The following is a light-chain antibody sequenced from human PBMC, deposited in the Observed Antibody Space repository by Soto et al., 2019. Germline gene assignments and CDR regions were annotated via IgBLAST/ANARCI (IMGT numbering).Light chain of an antibody. CDR1: SSNIGSNA. Sequence: QSVLTQPPSASGTPGQRVTISCSGSSSNIGSNAVSWYQQLPGTAPKLLICTDDQRPSGVPDRFSGSKSGTSASLAISGLESEDEAEYYCAAWDDSLNGWVFGGGTKLTVL. CDR2: TDD. CDR3: AAWDDSLNGWV. V-gene: IGLV1-44*01. J-gene: IGLJ3*02.